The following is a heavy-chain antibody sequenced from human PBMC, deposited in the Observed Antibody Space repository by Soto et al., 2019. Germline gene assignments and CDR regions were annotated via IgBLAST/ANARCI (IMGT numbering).Heavy chain of an antibody. Sequence: TMSLPWTVDGRTVNIDGDFWCLAWIRQHPGKGLEWIGSIDNGGNTHYNAPLKSRVIISADTSKNQFSLSLNSVTAADTAVYYCVKRSLLMAPTWGQGIQVTVPS. CDR2: IDNGGNT. D-gene: IGHD1-26*01. V-gene: IGHV4-39*01. CDR3: VKRSLLMAPT. J-gene: IGHJ4*02. CDR1: GRTVNIDGDF.